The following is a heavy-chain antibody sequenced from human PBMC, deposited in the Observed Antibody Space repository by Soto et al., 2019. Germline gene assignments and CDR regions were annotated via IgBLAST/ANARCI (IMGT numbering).Heavy chain of an antibody. D-gene: IGHD2-21*01. CDR2: INSANGNT. Sequence: ASVKVSCKASGYTFTSHAMHWVRQAPGQRLEWMGWINSANGNTKYSQKFQGRATITRDTSASTAYMELSSLRSEETAVYFCARGSSTRLPYFDYWGKGPLVTVSS. V-gene: IGHV1-3*01. CDR1: GYTFTSHA. CDR3: ARGSSTRLPYFDY. J-gene: IGHJ4*02.